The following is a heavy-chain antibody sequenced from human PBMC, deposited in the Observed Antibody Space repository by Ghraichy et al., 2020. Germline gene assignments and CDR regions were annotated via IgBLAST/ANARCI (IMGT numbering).Heavy chain of an antibody. CDR1: GFTFSSYW. J-gene: IGHJ4*02. V-gene: IGHV3-7*03. CDR2: IKQDGSEK. Sequence: GESLNISCAASGFTFSSYWMSWVRQAPGKGLEWVANIKQDGSEKYYVDSVKGRFTISRDNAKNSLYLQMNSLRAEDTAVYYCARDLSSGYYPNYYFDYWDQGTLVTVSS. CDR3: ARDLSSGYYPNYYFDY. D-gene: IGHD3-22*01.